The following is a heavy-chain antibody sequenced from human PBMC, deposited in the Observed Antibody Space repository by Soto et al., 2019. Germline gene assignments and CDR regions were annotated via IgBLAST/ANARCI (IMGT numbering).Heavy chain of an antibody. CDR2: ISSSSSTT. Sequence: QSGGSLRLSCAASGFTFRSYSMNWVRQSPGKGLEWVSYISSSSSTTYYADSVKGRFIISRDNAKNSLYLQMNSLRDEDTALYYCARGVVGGTTDWGQGTLVTVSS. CDR1: GFTFRSYS. J-gene: IGHJ4*02. D-gene: IGHD2-15*01. V-gene: IGHV3-48*02. CDR3: ARGVVGGTTD.